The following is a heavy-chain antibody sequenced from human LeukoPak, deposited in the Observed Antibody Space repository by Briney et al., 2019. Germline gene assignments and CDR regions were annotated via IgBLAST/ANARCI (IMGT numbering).Heavy chain of an antibody. Sequence: GASVKVSCKASGYTFTSYGISWVRQAPGQGLEWVGWISAYNGNTDYAQKLQGRVTMTTDTSTSTVYMELRSLRSDDTAVYYCARDGVDIMATIGTNHYYYGLDVWGQGTTVTVSS. V-gene: IGHV1-18*01. J-gene: IGHJ6*02. CDR3: ARDGVDIMATIGTNHYYYGLDV. D-gene: IGHD5-12*01. CDR1: GYTFTSYG. CDR2: ISAYNGNT.